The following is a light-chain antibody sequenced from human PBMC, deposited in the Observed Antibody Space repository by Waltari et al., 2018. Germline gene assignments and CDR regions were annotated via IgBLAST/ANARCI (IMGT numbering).Light chain of an antibody. Sequence: DIQLTQSPSFLSASVGDTVTITCRASQGINTYLAWYQQEPGKAPKLLIYPASTLQSGVPSRFSGSGSGAEFTLTISSLQPEDFATYYCLQDYDYPFTFGPGTKVEI. J-gene: IGKJ3*01. CDR2: PAS. V-gene: IGKV1-9*01. CDR1: QGINTY. CDR3: LQDYDYPFT.